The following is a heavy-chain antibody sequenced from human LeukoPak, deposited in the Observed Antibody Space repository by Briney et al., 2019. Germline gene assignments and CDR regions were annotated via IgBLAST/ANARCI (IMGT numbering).Heavy chain of an antibody. D-gene: IGHD1-26*01. CDR2: INSDGSST. CDR3: AKGGPTGSNYFDL. CDR1: GFTFSSYW. V-gene: IGHV3-74*01. J-gene: IGHJ4*02. Sequence: PGGSLRLSCAASGFTFSSYWMHWVRQAPGKGLVWVSRINSDGSSTSYADSVKGRFTISRDNSKTTLYLQMNSLRADDTAVYYCAKGGPTGSNYFDLWGQGTLVTVSS.